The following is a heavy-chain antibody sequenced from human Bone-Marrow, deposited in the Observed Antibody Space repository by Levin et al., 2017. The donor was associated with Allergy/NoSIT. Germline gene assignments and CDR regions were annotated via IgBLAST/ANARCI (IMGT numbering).Heavy chain of an antibody. Sequence: SETLSLTCTVSGGSISGYYWSWIRQPPGKGLEWIGYIYYNGDTNYSPSLRSRVTISVDTSKSQFSLRLSFVTAADTAVYYCARDPGSRMDVWGQGTTVTVS. CDR3: ARDPGSRMDV. J-gene: IGHJ6*02. V-gene: IGHV4-59*01. CDR2: IYYNGDT. CDR1: GGSISGYY. D-gene: IGHD2-15*01.